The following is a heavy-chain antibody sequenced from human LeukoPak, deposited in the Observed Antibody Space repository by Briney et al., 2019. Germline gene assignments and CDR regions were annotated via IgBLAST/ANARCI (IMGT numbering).Heavy chain of an antibody. D-gene: IGHD5-12*01. V-gene: IGHV4-4*07. CDR2: IYTSGST. CDR1: GGSMSDYY. Sequence: SETLSLTCTVSGGSMSDYYWSWIRQPAGKGLEWIGRIYTSGSTNHNPSLKSRVTISVDTSKNQFSLKLSSVTAADTAVYYCARVVYSGYDFRGAMDVWGKGTTVTVSS. J-gene: IGHJ6*03. CDR3: ARVVYSGYDFRGAMDV.